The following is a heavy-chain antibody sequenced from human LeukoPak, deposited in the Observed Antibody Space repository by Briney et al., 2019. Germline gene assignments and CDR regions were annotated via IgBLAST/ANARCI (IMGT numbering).Heavy chain of an antibody. J-gene: IGHJ4*02. CDR1: EYTFTGYY. CDR2: INPNSGGT. Sequence: GASVKVSCKASEYTFTGYYMHWVRQAPGQGREWMGRINPNSGGTNYAQKFQDRVTMTRHTSISTAYMELNTLRSEDTAVYYCARTAPYAGSWNAKANSYYFDYWGQGSLVTVSS. CDR3: ARTAPYAGSWNAKANSYYFDY. D-gene: IGHD1-1*01. V-gene: IGHV1-2*06.